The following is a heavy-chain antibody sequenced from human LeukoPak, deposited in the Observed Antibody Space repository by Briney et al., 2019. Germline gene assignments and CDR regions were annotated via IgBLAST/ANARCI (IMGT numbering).Heavy chain of an antibody. D-gene: IGHD3-3*01. CDR2: ISSSSSTI. CDR1: GFTFSSYE. Sequence: GGSLRLSCAAAGFTFSSYEMNWVRQAAGKGLEWVSYISSSSSTIYYADSVKGRFTISRDNAKNSLYLQMNSLRAEDTAVYYCARDQSLGYYDFWSGYYSGNWFDPWGQGTLVTVSS. V-gene: IGHV3-48*03. J-gene: IGHJ5*02. CDR3: ARDQSLGYYDFWSGYYSGNWFDP.